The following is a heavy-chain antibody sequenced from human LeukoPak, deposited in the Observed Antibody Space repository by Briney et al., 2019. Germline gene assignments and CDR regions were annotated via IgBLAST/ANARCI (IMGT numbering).Heavy chain of an antibody. CDR2: IYYSGST. CDR1: GGSISSYY. CDR3: ARGGTMIEGYYYMDV. D-gene: IGHD3-22*01. Sequence: PSETLSLTCTVSGGSISSYYWSWIRQPPGKGLEWIGYIYYSGSTNYNPSLKSRVTISVDTSKNQFSLKLSSVTAADTAVYYCARGGTMIEGYYYMDVWGKGTTVTVSS. V-gene: IGHV4-59*12. J-gene: IGHJ6*03.